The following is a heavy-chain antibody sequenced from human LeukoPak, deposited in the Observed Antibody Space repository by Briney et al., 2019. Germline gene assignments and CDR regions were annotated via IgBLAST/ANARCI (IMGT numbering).Heavy chain of an antibody. CDR1: GASTSSDY. J-gene: IGHJ4*02. CDR2: IYYSGST. CDR3: AREYCSSCCYFDY. Sequence: KPSETLSLTCTVSGASTSSDYWSWIRQPPGKGLEWLGYIYYSGSTNYNPSLKSRLTISVDTSKNQFSLKLSSVTAADTAAYYCAREYCSSCCYFDYWGQGTLVTVSS. V-gene: IGHV4-59*01. D-gene: IGHD2-2*01.